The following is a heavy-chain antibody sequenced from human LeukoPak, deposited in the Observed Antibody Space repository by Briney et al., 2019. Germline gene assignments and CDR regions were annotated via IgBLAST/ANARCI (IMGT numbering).Heavy chain of an antibody. CDR3: AREVPPVAKYYFDY. V-gene: IGHV3-33*01. CDR2: IWYDQIKK. J-gene: IGHJ4*02. D-gene: IGHD2-2*01. Sequence: PGGSLRLSCAASGFTFNSYGMHWVRRAPGKGLEWVAVIWYDQIKKYYADSVKGRFTISRDNSKNTLYLQVNSLRVEDTAVYYCAREVPPVAKYYFDYWGQGTLVTVSS. CDR1: GFTFNSYG.